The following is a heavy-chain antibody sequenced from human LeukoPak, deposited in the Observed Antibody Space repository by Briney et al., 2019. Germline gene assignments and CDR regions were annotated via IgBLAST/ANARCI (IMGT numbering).Heavy chain of an antibody. CDR1: GGSISSYY. CDR2: IYTSRST. CDR3: ARDMGLRFLEWLFDY. D-gene: IGHD3-3*01. J-gene: IGHJ4*02. Sequence: SETLSLTCTVSGGSISSYYWSWIRQPAGKGLEWIGRIYTSRSTNYNPSLKSRVTMSVDTSKNQFSLKLSSVTAADTAVYYCARDMGLRFLEWLFDYWGQGTLVTVSS. V-gene: IGHV4-4*07.